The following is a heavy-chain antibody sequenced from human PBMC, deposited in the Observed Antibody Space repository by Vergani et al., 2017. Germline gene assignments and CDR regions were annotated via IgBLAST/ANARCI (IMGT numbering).Heavy chain of an antibody. J-gene: IGHJ4*02. V-gene: IGHV1-69*04. CDR1: GGTFSSYA. CDR2: IIPILGIA. CDR3: AGLKYSISWTSVVLDY. Sequence: QVQLVQSGAEVKKPGASVKVSCKASGGTFSSYAISWVRQAPGQGLEWMGRIIPILGIANYAQKFQGTVPITADKSTSTAYMELSSLRTEDTAVYYCAGLKYSISWTSVVLDYWGQGTLVTVSS. D-gene: IGHD6-13*01.